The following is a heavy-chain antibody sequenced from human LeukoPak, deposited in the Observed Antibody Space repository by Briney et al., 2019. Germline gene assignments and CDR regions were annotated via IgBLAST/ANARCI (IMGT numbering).Heavy chain of an antibody. Sequence: SETLSLTCIVSGYSISSGYYWGWIRQPPGKGLEWIGSIYHSGSTYYNPSLKSRVTISVDTSKNQFSLKLSSVTAADTAVYYCARDLRLGDSSWYDYWGQGTLVTVSS. J-gene: IGHJ4*02. CDR3: ARDLRLGDSSWYDY. CDR1: GYSISSGYY. CDR2: IYHSGST. D-gene: IGHD6-13*01. V-gene: IGHV4-38-2*02.